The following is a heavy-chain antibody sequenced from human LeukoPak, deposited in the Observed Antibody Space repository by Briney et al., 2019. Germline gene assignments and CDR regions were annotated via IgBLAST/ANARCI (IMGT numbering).Heavy chain of an antibody. V-gene: IGHV3-30*18. CDR3: AKEITYYFDSNGYYFAY. CDR1: GISFSSYG. Sequence: GGSLRLSCATSGISFSSYGFHWVRQAPGQGLEWVAMISYDGSNEYYADSVKGRFTISRDNSKNTLYLQMNSLRAEDTAVYYCAKEITYYFDSNGYYFAYWGQGTLVTVTS. J-gene: IGHJ4*02. D-gene: IGHD3-22*01. CDR2: ISYDGSNE.